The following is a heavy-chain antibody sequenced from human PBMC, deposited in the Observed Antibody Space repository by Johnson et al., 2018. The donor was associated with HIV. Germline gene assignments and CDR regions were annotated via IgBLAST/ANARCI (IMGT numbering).Heavy chain of an antibody. CDR1: GFTFSTYW. CDR2: IKPDGSDK. D-gene: IGHD3/OR15-3a*01. J-gene: IGHJ3*02. Sequence: VQLVESGGGVVQPGGSLRLSCVASGFTFSTYWMSWVRQAPGKGLEWVANIKPDGSDKYYEASAQGRFTISRDNAKNSLYLQINSLRAEDTAVYYWATRGVTDWGAFDIWGQGTMVTVSS. CDR3: ATRGVTDWGAFDI. V-gene: IGHV3-7*01.